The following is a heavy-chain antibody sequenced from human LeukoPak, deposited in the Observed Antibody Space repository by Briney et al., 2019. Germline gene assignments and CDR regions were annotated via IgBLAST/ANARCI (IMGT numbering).Heavy chain of an antibody. D-gene: IGHD2-15*01. CDR2: IYYSGST. J-gene: IGHJ3*01. V-gene: IGHV4-39*01. Sequence: SETLSLTCTVSGGSISSSSYYWGWIRQPPGKGLEWIGSIYYSGSTYYNPSLKSRVTISVDTSKNQFSLKLSSVTAADTAVYYCARVGALEYCSGGSCYSYHDAFDVWGQGTMVTVSS. CDR1: GGSISSSSYY. CDR3: ARVGALEYCSGGSCYSYHDAFDV.